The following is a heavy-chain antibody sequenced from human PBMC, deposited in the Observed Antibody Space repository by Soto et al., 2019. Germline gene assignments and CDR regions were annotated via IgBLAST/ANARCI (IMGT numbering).Heavy chain of an antibody. J-gene: IGHJ4*02. V-gene: IGHV1-18*01. CDR2: ISAHNGNT. CDR1: GYAFTTYG. D-gene: IGHD1-1*01. Sequence: QVHLVQSGAEVKKPGASVKVSCQGSGYAFTTYGITWVRQAPGQGLEWMGWISAHNGNTNYAQKLQGRGTVTRDTPTITAYMELRSLRYDDTAVYYCARGRYGDYWGQGALVTVSS. CDR3: ARGRYGDY.